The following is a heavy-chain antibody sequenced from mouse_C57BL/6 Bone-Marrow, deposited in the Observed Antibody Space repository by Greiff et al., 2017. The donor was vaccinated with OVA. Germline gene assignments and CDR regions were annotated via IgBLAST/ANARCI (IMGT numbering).Heavy chain of an antibody. CDR1: GFTFSSYG. V-gene: IGHV5-6*01. J-gene: IGHJ3*01. Sequence: EVNLVESGGDLVKPGGSLKLSCAASGFTFSSYGMSWVRQTPDKRLEWVATISSGGSYTYYPDSVKGRFTISRDNAKNTLYLQMSSLKSEDTAMYYCANYYGSSHQAWFAYWGQGTLVTVSA. CDR2: ISSGGSYT. CDR3: ANYYGSSHQAWFAY. D-gene: IGHD1-1*01.